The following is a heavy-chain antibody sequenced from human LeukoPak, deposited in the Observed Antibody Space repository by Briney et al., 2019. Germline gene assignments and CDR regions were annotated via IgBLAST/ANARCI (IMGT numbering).Heavy chain of an antibody. J-gene: IGHJ4*02. Sequence: GGSLRLSCATSGFTFGNYAMNWVRQTPGKGLERVSAISANGGKTYYSVSVKGRFTISRDNSRNTLSLQMSGLRADDTAVYYCVKLTESLSDCRSDFWGQGTLVTVSS. CDR2: ISANGGKT. V-gene: IGHV3-23*01. CDR1: GFTFGNYA. CDR3: VKLTESLSDCRSDF. D-gene: IGHD3-16*02.